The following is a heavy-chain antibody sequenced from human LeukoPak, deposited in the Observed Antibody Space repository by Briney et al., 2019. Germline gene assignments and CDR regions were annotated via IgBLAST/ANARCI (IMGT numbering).Heavy chain of an antibody. D-gene: IGHD3-22*01. CDR3: WSAGGSSGYYFDY. Sequence: ASVKVSCKASGYTFTGYYMHWVRQAPGQGLEWMGRINPNSGGTNYAQKFQGRVTMTRDMSISTAYMELSRLRSDDTAVYYCWSAGGSSGYYFDYWGQGTLVTVSS. CDR1: GYTFTGYY. V-gene: IGHV1-2*06. CDR2: INPNSGGT. J-gene: IGHJ4*02.